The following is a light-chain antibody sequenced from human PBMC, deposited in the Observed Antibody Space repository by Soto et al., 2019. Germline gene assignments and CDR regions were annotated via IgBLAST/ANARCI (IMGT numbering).Light chain of an antibody. V-gene: IGKV1-8*01. Sequence: AIRMTQSPSSFSASTGDRVTITCRASQGISSYLAWYQQKPGKAPKLLSYAASTLQSGDPSRFSGSGSGTDVTLTLSCLQSEDFATYYCQQYYSYPIAFGQVTLLEI. CDR3: QQYYSYPIA. J-gene: IGKJ5*01. CDR1: QGISSY. CDR2: AAS.